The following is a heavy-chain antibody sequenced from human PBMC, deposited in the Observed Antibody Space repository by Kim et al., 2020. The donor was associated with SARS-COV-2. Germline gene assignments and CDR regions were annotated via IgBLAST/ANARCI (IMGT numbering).Heavy chain of an antibody. V-gene: IGHV1-2*06. J-gene: IGHJ4*02. D-gene: IGHD3-16*02. CDR2: INPNSGGT. CDR1: GYTFTGYY. Sequence: ASVKVSCKASGYTFTGYYMHWVRQAPGQGLEWMGRINPNSGGTNYAQKFQGRVTMTRDTSISTAYMELSRLRSDDTAVYYCARDRRSYRYHFDYWGQGTLVTVSS. CDR3: ARDRRSYRYHFDY.